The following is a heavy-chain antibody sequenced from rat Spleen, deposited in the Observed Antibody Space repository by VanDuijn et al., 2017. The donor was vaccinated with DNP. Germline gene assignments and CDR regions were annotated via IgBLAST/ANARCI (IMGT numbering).Heavy chain of an antibody. J-gene: IGHJ2*01. CDR3: IRWNSGHFDY. CDR1: GFTLSDFY. Sequence: EVQLVESGGGLVQPGRSLKLSCAASGFTLSDFYMAWVRQAPTKGLEWVAYIGSHVYAPYYGDSVKGRFTISRDNAKSTLYLQMNSLRSEDMATYYCIRWNSGHFDYWGQGVMVTVSS. D-gene: IGHD4-3*01. CDR2: IGSHVYAP. V-gene: IGHV5-22*01.